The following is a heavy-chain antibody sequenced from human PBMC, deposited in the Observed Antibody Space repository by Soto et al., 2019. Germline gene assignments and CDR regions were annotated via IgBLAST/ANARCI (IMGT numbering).Heavy chain of an antibody. CDR1: GFTFSSYD. V-gene: IGHV3-13*01. CDR2: IGTAGDT. J-gene: IGHJ4*02. CDR3: ARASGDLGGFDY. D-gene: IGHD7-27*01. Sequence: EVQLVESGGGLVQPGGSLRLSCAASGFTFSSYDMRWVRQATGKGLEWVSAIGTAGDTYYPGSVKGRFTISRENAKNSLYLQMNSLRAGDTAVYYCARASGDLGGFDYWGQGTLVTVSS.